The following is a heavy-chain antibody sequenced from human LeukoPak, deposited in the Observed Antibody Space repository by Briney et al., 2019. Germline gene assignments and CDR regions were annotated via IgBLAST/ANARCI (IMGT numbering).Heavy chain of an antibody. D-gene: IGHD1-26*01. CDR1: GFTFSSYW. J-gene: IGHJ4*02. CDR2: IKQDGTEK. CDR3: ARGVGATHFDY. Sequence: GGSLRLSCAASGFTFSSYWMSWVRQAPGKGLEWVAIIKQDGTEKYYVDSVKGRFTISRDNAKNSLYLQMNSLRAEDTAVYYCARGVGATHFDYWGQGTLVTVSS. V-gene: IGHV3-7*04.